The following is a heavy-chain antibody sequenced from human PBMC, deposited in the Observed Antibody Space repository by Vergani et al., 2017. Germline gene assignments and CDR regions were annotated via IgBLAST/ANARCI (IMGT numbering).Heavy chain of an antibody. D-gene: IGHD6-13*01. CDR3: ARGTRSSRGRFDY. Sequence: QVQLQQWGAGLLKPSETLSLTCAVYGGSFSGYYWSWIRQPPGKGLEWIGEINHSGSTNCNPSLKSRVTISVDTSKNQFSLKLSSVTAADTAVYYCARGTRSSRGRFDYWGQGTLVTVSS. J-gene: IGHJ4*02. V-gene: IGHV4-34*01. CDR2: INHSGST. CDR1: GGSFSGYY.